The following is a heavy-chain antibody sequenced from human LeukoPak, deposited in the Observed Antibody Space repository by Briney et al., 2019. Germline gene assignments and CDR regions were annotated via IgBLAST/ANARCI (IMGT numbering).Heavy chain of an antibody. J-gene: IGHJ6*03. CDR3: ARIKRSYLYYYYMDV. CDR1: GFTFSDYY. Sequence: PGGSLRLSCAASGFTFSDYYMSWIRQAPGKGLEWVSYISSSGSTIYYADSVKGRFTISRDNAKNSLYLQMNSLRAEDTALYHCARIKRSYLYYYYMDVWGKGTTVTISS. V-gene: IGHV3-11*01. D-gene: IGHD1-26*01. CDR2: ISSSGSTI.